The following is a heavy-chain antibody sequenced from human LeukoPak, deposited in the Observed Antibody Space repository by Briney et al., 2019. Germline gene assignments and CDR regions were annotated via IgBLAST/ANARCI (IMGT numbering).Heavy chain of an antibody. J-gene: IGHJ6*02. CDR3: ARTYYYYGMDV. CDR1: GGPFSGYY. Sequence: SETLSLTCAVYGGPFSGYYWSWIRHPPGKGLEWIGEINHSGSTNYNPSLKSRVTISVDTSKNQFSLKLSSVTAADTAVYYCARTYYYYGMDVWGQGTTVTVSS. V-gene: IGHV4-34*01. CDR2: INHSGST.